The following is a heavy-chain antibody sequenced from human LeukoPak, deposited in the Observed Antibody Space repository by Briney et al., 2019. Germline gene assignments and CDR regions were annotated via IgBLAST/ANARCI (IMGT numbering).Heavy chain of an antibody. D-gene: IGHD1-1*01. CDR1: GFNFRKNV. J-gene: IGHJ2*01. CDR3: TRWNGGDWYFDL. V-gene: IGHV3-23*01. CDR2: INNHDDNT. Sequence: PGGTLRLSCAASGFNFRKNVMTWVRQAPGKGLEWVSGINNHDDNTYNADSVKGRFFISRDDSKSTVYLQMNTLRGEDTAVYYCTRWNGGDWYFDLWGRGTLVTVSS.